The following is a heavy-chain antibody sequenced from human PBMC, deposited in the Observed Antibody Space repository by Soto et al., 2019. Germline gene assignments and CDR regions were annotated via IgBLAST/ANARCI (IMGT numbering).Heavy chain of an antibody. Sequence: GGSLRLSCAASGFTFSNAWMSWVRQAPGKGLEWVGRIKSKNDGGTTDYAAPVKGRFTISRDDSKNTLYLQMNSLKTEDTAVYYCTTDLAAVRPDAFDIWGQGTMVTVSS. V-gene: IGHV3-15*01. D-gene: IGHD6-13*01. CDR3: TTDLAAVRPDAFDI. J-gene: IGHJ3*02. CDR1: GFTFSNAW. CDR2: IKSKNDGGTT.